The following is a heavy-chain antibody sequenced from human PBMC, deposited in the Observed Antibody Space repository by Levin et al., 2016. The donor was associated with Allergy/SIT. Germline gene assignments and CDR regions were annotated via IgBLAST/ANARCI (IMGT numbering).Heavy chain of an antibody. Sequence: VRQAPGKGLEWVAVISYDGSNKYYADSVKGRFTISRDNSKNTLYLQMDSLRAEDTAVYYCAVLPYDFWSGYPTNDAFDIWGQGTMVTVSS. J-gene: IGHJ3*02. CDR3: AVLPYDFWSGYPTNDAFDI. V-gene: IGHV3-30*03. CDR2: ISYDGSNK. D-gene: IGHD3-3*01.